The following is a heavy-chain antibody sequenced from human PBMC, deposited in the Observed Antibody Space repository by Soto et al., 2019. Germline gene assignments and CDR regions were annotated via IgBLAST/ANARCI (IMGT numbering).Heavy chain of an antibody. CDR2: TYPGDSDT. CDR3: ARLPRDCNKTSCYYADH. D-gene: IGHD3-3*01. CDR1: GYDFNTNW. Sequence: PGESLKISCRGSGYDFNTNWFGWVRQLPGRGLEWVWITYPGDSDTRYNPSLQGHVTLSVDVTVSNAFLQWSSLETSDTGMYFCARLPRDCNKTSCYYADHWGQGTQVTVSS. V-gene: IGHV5-51*01. J-gene: IGHJ4*02.